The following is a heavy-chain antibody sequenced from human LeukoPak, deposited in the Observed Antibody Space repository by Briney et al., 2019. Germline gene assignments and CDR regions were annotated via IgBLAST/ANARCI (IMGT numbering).Heavy chain of an antibody. V-gene: IGHV3-7*01. CDR3: ARETHGDYMDV. D-gene: IGHD3-10*01. J-gene: IGHJ6*03. CDR1: GFTFSSYW. Sequence: PGGSLRLSCAASGFTFSSYWMSWVRQAPGKGLEWVAIIKQDGSEKYYVDSVKGRFTISRDNAKNSLYLQMNSLRAEDTAVYYCARETHGDYMDVWGKGTTVTVSS. CDR2: IKQDGSEK.